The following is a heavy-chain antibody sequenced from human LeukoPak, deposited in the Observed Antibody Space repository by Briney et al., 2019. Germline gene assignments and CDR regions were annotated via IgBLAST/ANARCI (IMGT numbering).Heavy chain of an antibody. CDR1: GFTFSNYW. CDR2: IKPDGSEK. J-gene: IGHJ3*02. V-gene: IGHV3-7*01. D-gene: IGHD3-10*01. CDR3: AGPPQASSFDI. Sequence: GGSLRLSCAAAGFTFSNYWMTWVRQAPGKGLEWVANIKPDGSEKNYVDSVKGRFTISRDNAKNSLYLQMSSLRAEDTAVYYCAGPPQASSFDIWGQGTMVTVSS.